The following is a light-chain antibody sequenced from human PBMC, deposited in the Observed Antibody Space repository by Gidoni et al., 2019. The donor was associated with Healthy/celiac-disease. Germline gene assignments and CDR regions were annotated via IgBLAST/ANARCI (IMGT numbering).Light chain of an antibody. Sequence: DIQMTQSPSSLSASVGDRVTITCRASQSISSYLNWYQQKPGKAPKLLIYAASSLQSGVPSRFSGSGSWTDFTFTIRRLQPEDFVNYYWQQRYSTPLTFGPGTKVDIK. CDR1: QSISSY. CDR2: AAS. V-gene: IGKV1-39*01. CDR3: QQRYSTPLT. J-gene: IGKJ3*01.